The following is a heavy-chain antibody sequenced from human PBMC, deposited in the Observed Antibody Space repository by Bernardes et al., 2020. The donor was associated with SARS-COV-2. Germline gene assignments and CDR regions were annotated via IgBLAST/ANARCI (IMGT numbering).Heavy chain of an antibody. Sequence: SETLSLTCTVSGASISSSNYYWGWLRPPPGQGLEWIGSLYSSGNSYYTPSLQSTVRGSVATSKNQFTLRLSFVTAADTAVYYCAGSSCGIDCYIGGLRAWDYGMDVWGQGTTVTVSS. CDR2: LYSSGNS. J-gene: IGHJ6*02. CDR1: GASISSSNYY. V-gene: IGHV4-39*01. D-gene: IGHD2-21*02. CDR3: AGSSCGIDCYIGGLRAWDYGMDV.